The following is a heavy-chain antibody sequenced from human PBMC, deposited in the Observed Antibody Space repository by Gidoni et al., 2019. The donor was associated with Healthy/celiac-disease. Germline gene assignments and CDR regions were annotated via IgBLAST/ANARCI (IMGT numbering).Heavy chain of an antibody. CDR2: SSSSSSTI. CDR3: ASPADGDYYFDY. CDR1: GFTFSDYH. J-gene: IGHJ4*02. V-gene: IGHV3-11*01. D-gene: IGHD4-17*01. Sequence: QVQLVESGGGFVKPGGSLRLPCSPSGFTFSDYHMSWIRQAPGKGLEWVAYSSSSSSTIYYADSVNGRFTISRDNAKNSLYLQMNSLRAEDTAVYYCASPADGDYYFDYWGQGTLVTVSS.